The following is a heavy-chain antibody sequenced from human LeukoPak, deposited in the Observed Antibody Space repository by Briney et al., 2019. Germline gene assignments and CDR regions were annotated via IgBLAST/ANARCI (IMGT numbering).Heavy chain of an antibody. V-gene: IGHV5-51*01. CDR3: ARQAAIFLGMDV. D-gene: IGHD3-3*01. CDR2: IFPRDSDT. CDR1: GYNFANYW. Sequence: GESLKISCKGSGYNFANYWIGWVRQMPGKGLEWLGIIFPRDSDTRYSPSFQGQVTISADKSISTAYLQWSSLKASDTAMYYCARQAAIFLGMDVWGQGTTVTVSS. J-gene: IGHJ6*02.